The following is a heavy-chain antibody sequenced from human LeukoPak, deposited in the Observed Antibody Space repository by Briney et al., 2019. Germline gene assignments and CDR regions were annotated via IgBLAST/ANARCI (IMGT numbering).Heavy chain of an antibody. CDR1: GYTFTSYG. J-gene: IGHJ5*02. CDR3: ARADEWVRGFGEHPLVNWFDP. V-gene: IGHV1-18*01. CDR2: ISAYNGNT. Sequence: GASVKVPCKASGYTFTSYGISWVRQAPGQGLEWMGWISAYNGNTNYAQKLQGRVTMTTDTSTSTAYMELRSLRSDDTAVYYCARADEWVRGFGEHPLVNWFDPWGQGTLVTVSS. D-gene: IGHD3-10*01.